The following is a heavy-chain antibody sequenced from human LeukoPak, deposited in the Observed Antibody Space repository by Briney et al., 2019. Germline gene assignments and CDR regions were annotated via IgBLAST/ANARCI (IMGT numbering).Heavy chain of an antibody. V-gene: IGHV4-34*01. CDR3: ARGAPGY. CDR2: INHSGST. CDR1: GGSFSDYS. Sequence: PSETLSLTCAVYGGSFSDYSWTWIRQSPGEGLEWIGQINHSGSTSYNPSLKSRVTILIDTSKKQFSLKLSSVTAADTAIYYCARGAPGYWGQGTLVTVSS. J-gene: IGHJ4*02.